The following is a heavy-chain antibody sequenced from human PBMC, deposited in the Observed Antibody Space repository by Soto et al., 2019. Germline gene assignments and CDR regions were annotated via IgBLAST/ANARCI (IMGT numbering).Heavy chain of an antibody. J-gene: IGHJ5*01. V-gene: IGHV3-53*01. D-gene: IGHD6-19*01. CDR3: LRIDYSSGTDS. CDR1: GFLVNSAY. CDR2: INSDGST. Sequence: PAGSLRLSCAASGFLVNSAYMTWVRQAPGKGLEWLSMINSDGSTLYAESVKGRFTISRDNSKNRLDLQMNSLRTEDTAMYYCLRIDYSSGTDSWGQGTLVTVSS.